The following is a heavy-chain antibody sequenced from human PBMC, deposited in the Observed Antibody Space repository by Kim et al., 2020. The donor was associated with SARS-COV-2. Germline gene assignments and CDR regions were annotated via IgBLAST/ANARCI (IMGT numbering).Heavy chain of an antibody. J-gene: IGHJ4*02. CDR1: GFTFRSYT. CDR2: IWPDGTKE. V-gene: IGHV3-33*01. CDR3: TREVAI. Sequence: GGSLRLSCTASGFTFRSYTLHWVRQAPGKGLEWVAAIWPDGTKEYYADSVQGRFTISRDNSMNTLYLQMTSLRAEDTAVYYCTREVAIWGQGTLVTVSS.